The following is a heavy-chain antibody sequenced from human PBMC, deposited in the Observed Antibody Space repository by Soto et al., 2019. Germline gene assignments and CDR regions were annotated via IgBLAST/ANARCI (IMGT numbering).Heavy chain of an antibody. CDR2: IYYSGTT. D-gene: IGHD6-19*01. CDR3: ARHWLLPVAGYYFDY. CDR1: GGSISSGDYY. J-gene: IGHJ4*02. V-gene: IGHV4-30-4*01. Sequence: PSETLSLTCTVSGGSISSGDYYWSWIRQPPGKGLEWIGYIYYSGTTYYNPSLRSRVTISEDTSKNQFSLKVGAATAADTAVYYCARHWLLPVAGYYFDYWSQGTLVTVSS.